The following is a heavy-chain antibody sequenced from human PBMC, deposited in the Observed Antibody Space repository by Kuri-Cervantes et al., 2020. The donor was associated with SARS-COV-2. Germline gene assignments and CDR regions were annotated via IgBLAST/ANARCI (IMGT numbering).Heavy chain of an antibody. CDR1: GGTFSSYA. CDR3: ARQALGKTQELFDP. Sequence: SVKVSCKASGGTFSSYAISWVRQAPGQGLEWMGGIIPIFGTANYAQKFQGRVTITADESTSTAYMELSSLKASDTAMYYCARQALGKTQELFDPWGQGTLV. V-gene: IGHV1-69*13. J-gene: IGHJ5*02. CDR2: IIPIFGTA. D-gene: IGHD3-3*02.